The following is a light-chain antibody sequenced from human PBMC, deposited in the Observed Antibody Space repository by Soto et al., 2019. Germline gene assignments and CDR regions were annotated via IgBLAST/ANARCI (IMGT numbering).Light chain of an antibody. J-gene: IGLJ1*01. V-gene: IGLV2-14*03. Sequence: VLTQPASVSGSPGQSITISCTGTSSDVGGYNYVSWYQHHPGKAPKLMIFDVSNRPSGVSNRFSGSKSANTASLTISGLQAEDEADYYCSSYTSSSTPYVFGTGTRSPS. CDR1: SSDVGGYNY. CDR3: SSYTSSSTPYV. CDR2: DVS.